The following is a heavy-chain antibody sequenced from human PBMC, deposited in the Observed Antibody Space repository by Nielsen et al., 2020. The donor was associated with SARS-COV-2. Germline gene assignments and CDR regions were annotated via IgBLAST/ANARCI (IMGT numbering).Heavy chain of an antibody. D-gene: IGHD3-22*01. Sequence: SETLSLTCTVSGGSMSRFYWSWIRQSPGKGLEWIGYINDSGNTNYNPSLKSRVTISIDTSKNQFSLKLSSLTAADTAVYYCARHVTFYFDTSGYYFDSWGQGTLVTVSS. CDR3: ARHVTFYFDTSGYYFDS. V-gene: IGHV4-59*08. CDR2: INDSGNT. J-gene: IGHJ4*02. CDR1: GGSMSRFY.